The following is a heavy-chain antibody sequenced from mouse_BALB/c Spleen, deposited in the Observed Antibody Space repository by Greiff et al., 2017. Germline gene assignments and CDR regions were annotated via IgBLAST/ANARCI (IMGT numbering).Heavy chain of an antibody. J-gene: IGHJ1*01. CDR2: ISSGGSYT. CDR1: GFTFSSYA. CDR3: ARQGITTYFDV. Sequence: EVQLQQSGGGLVKPGGSLKLSCAASGFTFSSYAMSWVRQTPEKRLEWVATISSGGSYTYYPDSVKGRFTISRDNAKNTLYLQMSSLRSEDTAMYYCARQGITTYFDVWGAGTTVTVSS. D-gene: IGHD2-4*01. V-gene: IGHV5-9-3*01.